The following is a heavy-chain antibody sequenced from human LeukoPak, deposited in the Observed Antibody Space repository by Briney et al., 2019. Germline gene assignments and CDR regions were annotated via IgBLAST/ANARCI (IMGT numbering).Heavy chain of an antibody. CDR1: GYTFTSYD. Sequence: SVKVSCKASGYTFTSYDINWLRQATGQGLEWMGWMNPNSGNTGYAQKCQGRVTMTRNTSISTAYMELSSLRSEDTAVYCCATGTEGNIVATLMTPYYYYMDVWGKGTTVTVSS. CDR2: MNPNSGNT. CDR3: ATGTEGNIVATLMTPYYYYMDV. D-gene: IGHD5-12*01. J-gene: IGHJ6*03. V-gene: IGHV1-8*01.